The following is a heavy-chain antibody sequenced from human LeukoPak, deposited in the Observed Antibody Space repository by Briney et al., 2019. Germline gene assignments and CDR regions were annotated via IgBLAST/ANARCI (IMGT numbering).Heavy chain of an antibody. Sequence: AASVKVSCKASGYTFTGYYMHWVRQAPGQGLEWMGWINPNSGGTNYAQKFQGRVTMTRDTSISTAYMELSRLRSDDTAVYYCARVRTRGLMDDAFDIWGQGTMVTVSS. J-gene: IGHJ3*02. CDR2: INPNSGGT. CDR1: GYTFTGYY. V-gene: IGHV1-2*02. D-gene: IGHD3-10*01. CDR3: ARVRTRGLMDDAFDI.